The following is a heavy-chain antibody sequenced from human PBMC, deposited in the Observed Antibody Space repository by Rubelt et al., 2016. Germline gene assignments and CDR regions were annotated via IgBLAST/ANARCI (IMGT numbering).Heavy chain of an antibody. D-gene: IGHD4-17*01. CDR1: GGSFSGYY. Sequence: QVQLQQWGAGLLKPSETLSLTCAVYGGSFSGYYWSWIRQPPGKGLEWIGEINHSGSTNYNPSLKSRVTISVDTSKNQFSLKLSSVTAADTAVYYCARRTNYGENVGYLWGQGTLVTVSS. CDR2: INHSGST. J-gene: IGHJ5*02. V-gene: IGHV4-34*01. CDR3: ARRTNYGENVGYL.